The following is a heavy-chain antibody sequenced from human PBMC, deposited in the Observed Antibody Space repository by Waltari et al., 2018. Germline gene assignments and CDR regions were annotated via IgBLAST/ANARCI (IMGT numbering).Heavy chain of an antibody. CDR1: GGSFSGYY. Sequence: QVQLQQWGAGLLKPSETLSLTCAVYGGSFSGYYWSWFRQPPGKGLEWIGEINHSGSTNYNPSLKSRVTISVDTSKNQFSLKLSSVTAADTAVYYCARVVGYWYFDLWGRGTLVTVSS. CDR2: INHSGST. V-gene: IGHV4-34*01. D-gene: IGHD3-10*01. CDR3: ARVVGYWYFDL. J-gene: IGHJ2*01.